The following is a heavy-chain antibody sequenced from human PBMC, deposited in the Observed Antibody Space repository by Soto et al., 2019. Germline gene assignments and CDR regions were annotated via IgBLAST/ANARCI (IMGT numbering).Heavy chain of an antibody. CDR3: ATRDYYYDSSGYYYLDY. J-gene: IGHJ4*02. D-gene: IGHD3-22*01. V-gene: IGHV1-69*01. CDR1: GGTFSSYA. Sequence: QVQLVQSGAEVKKPGSSGKVSCKASGGTFSSYAISWVRQAPGQGLEWMGGIIPIFGTANYAQKFQGRVTITADESTSTAYMELSSLRSEDTAVYYCATRDYYYDSSGYYYLDYWGQGTLVTVSS. CDR2: IIPIFGTA.